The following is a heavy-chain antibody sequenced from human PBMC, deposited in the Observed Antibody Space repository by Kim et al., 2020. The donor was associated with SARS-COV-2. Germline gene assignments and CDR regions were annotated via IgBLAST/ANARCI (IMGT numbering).Heavy chain of an antibody. Sequence: GGSLRLSCAASGFTFSSYGMSWVRQAPGKELEWVANINKDGSDKYYADSVKGRFTISRDNAKNSLYLQMNSLRAEDTAVYYCARGAYSSGWYPDHCDSWGPRTLVTVSS. V-gene: IGHV3-7*01. D-gene: IGHD6-19*01. CDR3: ARGAYSSGWYPDHCDS. CDR2: INKDGSDK. J-gene: IGHJ4*02. CDR1: GFTFSSYG.